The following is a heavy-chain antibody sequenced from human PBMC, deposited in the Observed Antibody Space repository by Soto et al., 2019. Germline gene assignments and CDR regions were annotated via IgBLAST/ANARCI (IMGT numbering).Heavy chain of an antibody. CDR1: GFTFSSYG. J-gene: IGHJ6*02. Sequence: QVQLVESGGGVVQPGRSLRLSCAASGFTFSSYGMHWVRQAPGKGLEWVAVISYDGSKKYYADSVKGRFTISRDNSKNTLYLQMNSLRAEDTAVYYCAGSSSWYSGMDVWGQGTTVTVSS. CDR3: AGSSSWYSGMDV. V-gene: IGHV3-30*03. D-gene: IGHD6-13*01. CDR2: ISYDGSKK.